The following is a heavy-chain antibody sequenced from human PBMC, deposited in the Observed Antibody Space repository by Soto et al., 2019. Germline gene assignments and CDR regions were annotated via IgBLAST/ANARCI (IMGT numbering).Heavy chain of an antibody. D-gene: IGHD6-25*01. J-gene: IGHJ6*02. Sequence: QVQLVESGGGVVQPGRSLRLSCAASGFTFSSYGMDWVRQAPGKRLEWVAVISYDGSNKYYADSVKGRFTISRDNSKNTLYLQMNSLRAADTAVYYCAKDRRPNYYYGMDVWGQGTTVTVSS. CDR1: GFTFSSYG. CDR3: AKDRRPNYYYGMDV. V-gene: IGHV3-30*18. CDR2: ISYDGSNK.